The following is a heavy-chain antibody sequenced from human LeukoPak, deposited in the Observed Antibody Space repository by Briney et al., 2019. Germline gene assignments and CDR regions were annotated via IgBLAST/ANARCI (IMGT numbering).Heavy chain of an antibody. CDR2: IYSGGST. CDR1: GFTVSSNY. V-gene: IGHV3-66*01. J-gene: IGHJ6*02. Sequence: PGGSLRLSCAASGFTVSSNYMSWVRQAPGKGLEWVSVIYSGGSTYYADSVKGRFTISRDNSKNTLYLQMNSLRAEDTAVYYCASDSSSWEGMDVWGQGTTVTVSS. CDR3: ASDSSSWEGMDV. D-gene: IGHD6-13*01.